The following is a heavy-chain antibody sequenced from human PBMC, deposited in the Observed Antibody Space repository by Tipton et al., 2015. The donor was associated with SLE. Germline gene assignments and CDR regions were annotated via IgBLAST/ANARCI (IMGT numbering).Heavy chain of an antibody. CDR3: ARDRSSSWGGNAFDI. CDR2: IYHSGYI. V-gene: IGHV4-61*08. CDR1: GDSISSGGYY. Sequence: TLSLTCTVPGDSISSGGYYWSWIRQHPGKGLDWIGYIYHSGYINYNPSLKSRVTISVDTSKNQFSLKLSSVTAADTAVYYCARDRSSSWGGNAFDIWGQGTMVTVSS. J-gene: IGHJ3*02. D-gene: IGHD6-13*01.